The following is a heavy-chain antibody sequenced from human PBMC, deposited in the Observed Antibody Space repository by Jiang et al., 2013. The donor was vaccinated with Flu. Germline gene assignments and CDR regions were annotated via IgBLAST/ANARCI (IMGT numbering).Heavy chain of an antibody. D-gene: IGHD3-10*01. J-gene: IGHJ4*02. CDR2: IYWNDDK. CDR1: GFSLSTSGVG. CDR3: AHTTYYYGSGSYPSDY. V-gene: IGHV2-5*01. Sequence: KPTQTLTLTCTFSGFSLSTSGVGVGWIRQPPGKALEWLALIYWNDDKRYSPSLKSRLTITKDTSKNQVVLTMTNMDPVDTATYYCAHTTYYYGSGSYPSDYWGQGTLVTVSS.